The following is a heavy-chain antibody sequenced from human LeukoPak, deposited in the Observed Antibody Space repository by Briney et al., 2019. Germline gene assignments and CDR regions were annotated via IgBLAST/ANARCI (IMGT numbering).Heavy chain of an antibody. D-gene: IGHD4-17*01. CDR1: GFTFGDYA. Sequence: QPGRSLRLSCTASGFTFGDYAMSWVRPAPGEGLEWVGFSRSKAYGGTAEHATSVKGRFTISRDDSKSIAYLQMNSLKTEDTAVYYCTTDYGSNSGDYWGQGTLVTVSS. V-gene: IGHV3-49*04. J-gene: IGHJ4*02. CDR2: SRSKAYGGTA. CDR3: TTDYGSNSGDY.